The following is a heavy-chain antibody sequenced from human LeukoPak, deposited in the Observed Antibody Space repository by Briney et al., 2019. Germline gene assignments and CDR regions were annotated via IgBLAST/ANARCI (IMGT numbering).Heavy chain of an antibody. CDR2: TYFRSKWNT. CDR3: ARTWAYGMDV. J-gene: IGHJ6*02. CDR1: GDSVSSDSVG. D-gene: IGHD1-26*01. V-gene: IGHV6-1*01. Sequence: SQTLSLTCAISGDSVSSDSVGWNWIRQSPSRVLEWLGKTYFRSKWNTDYAVSLKSRVFINSDTSKNQFSLQLNSVTPEDTAVYYCARTWAYGMDVWGQGTTVTVSS.